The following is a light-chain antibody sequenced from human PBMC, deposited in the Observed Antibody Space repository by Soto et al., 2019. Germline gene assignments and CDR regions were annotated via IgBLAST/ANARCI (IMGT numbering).Light chain of an antibody. CDR3: CSYAGSSTFNVV. Sequence: QSALNQPASVSGSPGQSITIPCTGTSSDVGSYNLVSWYQQHPGKAPKLMIYEGSKRPSGVSNRFSGSKSGNTASLTISGLQAEDEADYYCCSYAGSSTFNVVFGGGTQLTVL. CDR1: SSDVGSYNL. CDR2: EGS. J-gene: IGLJ2*01. V-gene: IGLV2-23*03.